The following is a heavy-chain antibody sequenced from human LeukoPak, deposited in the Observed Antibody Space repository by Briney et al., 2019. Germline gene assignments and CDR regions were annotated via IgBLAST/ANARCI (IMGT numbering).Heavy chain of an antibody. J-gene: IGHJ2*01. V-gene: IGHV4-31*03. CDR1: GGSISSSSYY. CDR3: ARAIVTPSGYIWYFDL. D-gene: IGHD3-3*01. CDR2: IHDTGST. Sequence: PSETLSLTCTVSGGSISSSSYYCGWIRQPPGKGMEWIGYIHDTGSTYYNPSLKSRVTMSVDPSQKYFSLKVNSVTAADTAVYYCARAIVTPSGYIWYFDLWGRGTLVTVSS.